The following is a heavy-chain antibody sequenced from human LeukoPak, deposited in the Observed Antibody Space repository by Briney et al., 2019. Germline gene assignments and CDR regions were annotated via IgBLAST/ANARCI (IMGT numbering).Heavy chain of an antibody. D-gene: IGHD5-24*01. V-gene: IGHV3-30*18. CDR3: SKGDGYNYFLIDH. Sequence: GGSLRLSCAASGFTFSTSGMHWVRQAPGKGLEWVAVMSHDGSTKYYADSVKGRLTISRDTSKNTLYLQMNSLRAEDTAVYYCSKGDGYNYFLIDHWGQGTLVTVS. J-gene: IGHJ5*02. CDR1: GFTFSTSG. CDR2: MSHDGSTK.